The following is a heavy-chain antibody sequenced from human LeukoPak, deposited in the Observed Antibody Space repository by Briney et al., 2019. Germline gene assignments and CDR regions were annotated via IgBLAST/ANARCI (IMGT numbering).Heavy chain of an antibody. CDR3: ARDLSDYYDSSGPSRLYCYMDV. CDR2: TYYRSKWYN. CDR1: GDSVSSNSAA. D-gene: IGHD3-22*01. V-gene: IGHV6-1*01. Sequence: SQTLSLTCAISGDSVSSNSAAWNWIRQSPSRGLEWLGRTYYRSKWYNDYAVSVKSRITINPDTSKNQFSLQLNSVTPEDTAVYYCARDLSDYYDSSGPSRLYCYMDVWGKGTTVTVSS. J-gene: IGHJ6*03.